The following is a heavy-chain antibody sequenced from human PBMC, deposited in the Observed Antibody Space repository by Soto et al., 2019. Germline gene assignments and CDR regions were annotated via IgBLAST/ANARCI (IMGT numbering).Heavy chain of an antibody. Sequence: PSETLSLTCSVSGGSIIRGDYYWSWIRQPPGKGLEWIGYIYYSGSTYYNPSLKSRVTISVDTSKNQFSLKLSSVTAADTAVYYCARDVRAGGGSSYYYYYGTDVWGQGTTVTVSS. CDR3: ARDVRAGGGSSYYYYYGTDV. CDR2: IYYSGST. CDR1: GGSIIRGDYY. J-gene: IGHJ6*02. V-gene: IGHV4-30-4*01. D-gene: IGHD6-13*01.